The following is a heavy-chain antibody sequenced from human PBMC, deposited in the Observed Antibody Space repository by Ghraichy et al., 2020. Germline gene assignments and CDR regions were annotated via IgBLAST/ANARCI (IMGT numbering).Heavy chain of an antibody. V-gene: IGHV4-39*01. J-gene: IGHJ4*02. Sequence: SQTLSRTCTVSGGAISSSSYYWGWIRHPPGKGLEWIGSIYYSGSTYYNPSLKSRVTISVDTSKNQFSLKLSSVTAADTAVYYCARRGYRSSAYEDWGQGTLVTVSS. CDR2: IYYSGST. CDR3: ARRGYRSSAYED. CDR1: GGAISSSSYY. D-gene: IGHD6-13*01.